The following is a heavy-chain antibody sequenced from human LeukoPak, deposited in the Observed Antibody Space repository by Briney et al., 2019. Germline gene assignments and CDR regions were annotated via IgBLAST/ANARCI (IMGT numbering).Heavy chain of an antibody. Sequence: SETLSLTCAVSGYSINSGYYWGWIRQPPGKGLEWIGTIYHSGSTYYNPSLQSRVTISVDTSKNQFSLNLDSVTAADTAVYYCARLSLITGRGYYFDYWGQGTLVTVSS. D-gene: IGHD1-20*01. V-gene: IGHV4-38-2*01. CDR2: IYHSGST. CDR1: GYSINSGYY. J-gene: IGHJ4*02. CDR3: ARLSLITGRGYYFDY.